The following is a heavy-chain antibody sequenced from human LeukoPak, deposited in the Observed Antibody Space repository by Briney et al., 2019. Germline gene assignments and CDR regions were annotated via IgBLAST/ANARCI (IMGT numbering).Heavy chain of an antibody. CDR3: ARGAPEINCSSTSCYTVTLYYYYMDV. D-gene: IGHD2-2*02. Sequence: ASVKVSCKASGYTFTSYYISWVRQAPGQRLEWMGWISAPSGNTNYAQKLQDRLTITTDTATSTAYMELRSLRSDDPAVYYCARGAPEINCSSTSCYTVTLYYYYMDVWGKGTTVTVSS. J-gene: IGHJ6*03. CDR1: GYTFTSYY. V-gene: IGHV1-18*04. CDR2: ISAPSGNT.